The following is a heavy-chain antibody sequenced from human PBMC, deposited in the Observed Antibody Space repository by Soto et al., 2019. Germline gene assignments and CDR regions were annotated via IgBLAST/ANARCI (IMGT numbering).Heavy chain of an antibody. Sequence: PSETLSLTCAVYGGSFSGYYWSWIRQPPGKGLEWIGEINHSGSTNYNPSLKSRVTISVDTSKNQFSLKLSSVTAADTAVYYCARDDFWSGYYYFDYWGQGXLVNVYS. V-gene: IGHV4-34*01. J-gene: IGHJ4*02. D-gene: IGHD3-3*01. CDR1: GGSFSGYY. CDR3: ARDDFWSGYYYFDY. CDR2: INHSGST.